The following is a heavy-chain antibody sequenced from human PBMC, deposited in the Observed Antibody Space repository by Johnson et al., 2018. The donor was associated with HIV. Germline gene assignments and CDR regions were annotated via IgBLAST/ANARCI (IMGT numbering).Heavy chain of an antibody. CDR3: ASPATQQLVPVDAFDI. CDR2: IRYDGTNK. Sequence: QVQLVESGGGVVRPGGSLRLSCAASGFTFDDYGMSWVRQAPGKGQEWVAFIRYDGTNKYYAESAKGRFTISRDNSKNTLYLQMNSLRAEDTAVYYCASPATQQLVPVDAFDIWGQGTMVTVSS. CDR1: GFTFDDYG. V-gene: IGHV3-30*02. D-gene: IGHD6-13*01. J-gene: IGHJ3*02.